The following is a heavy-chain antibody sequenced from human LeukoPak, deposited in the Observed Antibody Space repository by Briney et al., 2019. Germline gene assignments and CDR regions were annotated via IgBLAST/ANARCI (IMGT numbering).Heavy chain of an antibody. CDR2: IYYSGST. V-gene: IGHV4-31*03. J-gene: IGHJ4*02. CDR1: GGSISSGGYY. Sequence: SETLSLTCTVSGGSISSGGYYWSWIRQHPGKGLEWIGYIYYSGSTYYNPSLKSRVTISVDTSKNQFSLKLSSVTAADTAVYYCARGQVPAAYDYWGQGTLVTVSS. CDR3: ARGQVPAAYDY. D-gene: IGHD2-2*01.